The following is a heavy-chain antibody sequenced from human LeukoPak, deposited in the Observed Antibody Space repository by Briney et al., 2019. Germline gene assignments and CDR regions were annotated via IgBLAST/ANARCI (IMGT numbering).Heavy chain of an antibody. J-gene: IGHJ4*02. D-gene: IGHD6-13*01. CDR2: IWYDGSNK. CDR3: ARVHGSSWHHYFDY. Sequence: PGGSLRLSCAVSGFTYSSYDMHWVRQAPGKGLEWVAVIWYDGSNKYYADSVEGRFTISRDNSKNTLYLQMNSLRAEDTAVYYCARVHGSSWHHYFDYWGQGTLVTVSS. V-gene: IGHV3-33*01. CDR1: GFTYSSYD.